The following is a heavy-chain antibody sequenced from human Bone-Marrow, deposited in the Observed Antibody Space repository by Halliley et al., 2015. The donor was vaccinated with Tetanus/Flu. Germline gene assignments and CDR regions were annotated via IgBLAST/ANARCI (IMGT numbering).Heavy chain of an antibody. CDR2: IFSSGRA. Sequence: GYIFSSGRAYYNPSLESRATISKDTSKNHFSLRVSSVTAAETAVYFCVRGRDGHYYDPSGLDFWGQGTLVTVSS. V-gene: IGHV4-30-4*05. J-gene: IGHJ4*02. CDR3: VRGRDGHYYDPSGLDF. D-gene: IGHD3-22*01.